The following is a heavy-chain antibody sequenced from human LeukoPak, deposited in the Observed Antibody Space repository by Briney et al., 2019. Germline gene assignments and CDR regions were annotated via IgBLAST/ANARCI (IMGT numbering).Heavy chain of an antibody. CDR3: AKDLSGGDLTPNYFDY. CDR1: GFTFSSYA. CDR2: ISGSGGST. V-gene: IGHV3-23*01. Sequence: GGSLRLSCAASGFTFSSYAMSWVRQAPGKGLEWVSAISGSGGSTYYADSVKGRFTISRDNSKNTLYLQMNSLRAEDTAVYYCAKDLSGGDLTPNYFDYWGRGTLVTVSS. J-gene: IGHJ4*02.